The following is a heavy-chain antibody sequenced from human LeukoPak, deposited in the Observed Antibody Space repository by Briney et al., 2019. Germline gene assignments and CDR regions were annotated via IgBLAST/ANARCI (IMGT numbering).Heavy chain of an antibody. CDR2: ISNSDDST. CDR1: GFPFSSYA. J-gene: IGHJ4*02. V-gene: IGHV3-23*01. D-gene: IGHD1-14*01. CDR3: AKATGYLL. Sequence: GGSLRLSCAASGFPFSSYAMSWVRQAPGKGLEWVSTISNSDDSTYYADSVKGRFTISRDNSENTLFLRMNSLRAEDTAVYYCAKATGYLLWGQGTLVIVSS.